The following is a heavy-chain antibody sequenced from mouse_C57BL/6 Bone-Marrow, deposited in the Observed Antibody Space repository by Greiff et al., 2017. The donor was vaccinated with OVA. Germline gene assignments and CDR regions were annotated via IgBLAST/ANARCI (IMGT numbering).Heavy chain of an antibody. CDR1: GFNIKDDY. CDR3: TSIYYGYDGFAY. Sequence: EVKLQESGAELVRPGASVKLSCTASGFNIKDDYMHWVKQRPEQGLEWIGWIDPENGDTEYASKFQGKATITADTSSNTAYLQLSSLTSEDTAVYYCTSIYYGYDGFAYWGQGTLVTVSA. J-gene: IGHJ3*01. D-gene: IGHD2-2*01. CDR2: IDPENGDT. V-gene: IGHV14-4*01.